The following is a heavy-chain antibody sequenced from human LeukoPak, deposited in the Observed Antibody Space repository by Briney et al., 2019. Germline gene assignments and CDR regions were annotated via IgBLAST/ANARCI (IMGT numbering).Heavy chain of an antibody. CDR3: ARGGAGGVTGYRRGWFDP. D-gene: IGHD6-13*01. CDR2: IYYSEST. Sequence: PSETLSLTCTVSGGSISSYYWSWIRQPPRKGQEWIGYIYYSESTNYNPSLQSRVTISVATSKNQFSLKLSSVTAADTAAYYCARGGAGGVTGYRRGWFDPWGQGTLVTVSS. V-gene: IGHV4-59*08. J-gene: IGHJ5*02. CDR1: GGSISSYY.